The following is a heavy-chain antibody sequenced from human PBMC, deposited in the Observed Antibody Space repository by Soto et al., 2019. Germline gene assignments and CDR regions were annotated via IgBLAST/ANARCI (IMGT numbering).Heavy chain of an antibody. CDR3: ARDGGDDFGDSGGFDY. CDR1: GGSISDYF. Sequence: PSETLSLTCTVSGGSISDYFWTWIRQPPGKGLEWIGYIYYSGRTDYNSSLKSRVSISVDTSKNHFALQLRSVTAADTAVYYCARDGGDDFGDSGGFDYWGQGTLVTVAS. V-gene: IGHV4-59*01. J-gene: IGHJ4*02. D-gene: IGHD4-17*01. CDR2: IYYSGRT.